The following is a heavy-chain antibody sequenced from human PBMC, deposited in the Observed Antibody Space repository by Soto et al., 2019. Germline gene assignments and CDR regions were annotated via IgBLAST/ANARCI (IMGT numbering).Heavy chain of an antibody. Sequence: GASVEVSCKASGYTCTTYALHIVRQATGQGLEWKGWVNGGNGHTRYSQKFKDRVTMARDTPARTAYMELGGLRSEDTAVYYCARGKGMEENYYYSGMDVWGQGTTVTVSS. V-gene: IGHV1-3*01. J-gene: IGHJ6*02. CDR3: ARGKGMEENYYYSGMDV. CDR1: GYTCTTYA. D-gene: IGHD1-1*01. CDR2: VNGGNGHT.